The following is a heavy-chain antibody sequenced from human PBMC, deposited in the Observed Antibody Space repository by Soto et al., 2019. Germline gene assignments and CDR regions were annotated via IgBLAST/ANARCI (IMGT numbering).Heavy chain of an antibody. V-gene: IGHV1-3*01. CDR2: INAGNGNT. CDR3: ALDPVTAWWDPNYFDY. D-gene: IGHD1-26*01. CDR1: GYTFTSYA. Sequence: ASVKVSCKASGYTFTSYAMHWVRQAPGQRLEWMGWINAGNGNTKYSQKFQGRVTITRDTSASTAYMELSSLRSEDTAVYYCALDPVTAWWDPNYFDYWGQGTLVTVSS. J-gene: IGHJ4*02.